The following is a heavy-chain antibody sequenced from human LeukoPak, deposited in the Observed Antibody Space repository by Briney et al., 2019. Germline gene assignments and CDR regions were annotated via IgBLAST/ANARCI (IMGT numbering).Heavy chain of an antibody. V-gene: IGHV1-2*02. CDR1: GYTFTGYY. CDR2: INPNSGGT. J-gene: IGHJ5*02. Sequence: ASVEVSCKASGYTFTGYYVHWVRQAPGQGLEWMGWINPNSGGTNYAQKFQGRVTMTRDTSISTAYMELSSLRSDDTAVYYCVRDDVSPWGQGTLVTVSA. CDR3: VRDDVSP.